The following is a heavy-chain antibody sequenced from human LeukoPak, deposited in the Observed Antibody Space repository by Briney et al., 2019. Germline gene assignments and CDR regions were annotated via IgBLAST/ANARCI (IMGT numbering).Heavy chain of an antibody. J-gene: IGHJ4*02. D-gene: IGHD6-13*01. CDR1: GFTLSRYS. CDR3: ARDSGIASAGTQCGY. CDR2: ISSSSSYI. Sequence: TGGSLRLPCAASGFTLSRYSMKWVRQAPGKGLEWVSSISSSSSYIYYADSVKGRFTIYRDNAKNSLYLQMNSLRAEDTAVYYCARDSGIASAGTQCGYWGQGTLVTVSS. V-gene: IGHV3-21*01.